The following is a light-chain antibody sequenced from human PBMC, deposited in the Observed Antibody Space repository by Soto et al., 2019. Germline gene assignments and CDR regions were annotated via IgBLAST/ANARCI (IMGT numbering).Light chain of an antibody. Sequence: AIQMTQSPSSLSASVGDRVTITCRASQGIRNGLGWYQQKPGKAPKLLIYAASNLQSGVPSRFSGSGSGTDFTLTISSLQPEDFATYYCLQDYNWTFGQGTKVDIK. J-gene: IGKJ1*01. V-gene: IGKV1-6*01. CDR3: LQDYNWT. CDR1: QGIRNG. CDR2: AAS.